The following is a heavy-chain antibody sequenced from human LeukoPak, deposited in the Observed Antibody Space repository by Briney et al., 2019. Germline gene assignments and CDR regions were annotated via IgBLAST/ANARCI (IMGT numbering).Heavy chain of an antibody. Sequence: PGGSLRLSCAASEYTFSSYSMNWVRQAPGKGLEWVSYISSTSSTIYYADSVKGRFTISRDNAENSVYLQMSSLRAEDTAAYYCARKGSGYSYGYPYWGQGTLVTVSS. V-gene: IGHV3-48*01. D-gene: IGHD5-18*01. CDR1: EYTFSSYS. CDR3: ARKGSGYSYGYPY. J-gene: IGHJ4*02. CDR2: ISSTSSTI.